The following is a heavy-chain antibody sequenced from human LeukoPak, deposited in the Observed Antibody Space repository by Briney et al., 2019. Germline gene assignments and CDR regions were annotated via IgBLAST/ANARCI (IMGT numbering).Heavy chain of an antibody. D-gene: IGHD6-6*01. J-gene: IGHJ6*03. CDR3: AKDLSSSSRAYYYYYYMDV. V-gene: IGHV3-23*01. CDR1: GFTFSSYA. CDR2: ISGSGGST. Sequence: GGSLRLSCAASGFTFSSYAMSWVRQAPGKGLEWVSAISGSGGSTYYADSVKGRLTISRDNSKNTLYLQMNSLRAEDTAVYYCAKDLSSSSRAYYYYYYMDVWGKGTTVTVSS.